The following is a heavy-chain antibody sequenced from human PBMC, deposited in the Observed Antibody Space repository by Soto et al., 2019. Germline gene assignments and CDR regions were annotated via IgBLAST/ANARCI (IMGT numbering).Heavy chain of an antibody. D-gene: IGHD1-26*01. J-gene: IGHJ4*02. CDR2: ISYSGTNT. CDR3: AKEGLGIKFDY. V-gene: IGHV3-23*01. CDR1: GLTVSSSY. Sequence: GGSLRLSCAASGLTVSSSYMSWVRQAPGKGLQWVSYISYSGTNTDYADSVMGRFTISRDNSKKTLYLQMDSLRADDTAVYYCAKEGLGIKFDYWGQGARVTVSS.